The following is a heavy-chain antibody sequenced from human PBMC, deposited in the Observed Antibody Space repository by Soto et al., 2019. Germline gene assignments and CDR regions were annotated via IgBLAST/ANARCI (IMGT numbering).Heavy chain of an antibody. CDR2: INHSGST. CDR3: ARKYLSHPFDY. CDR1: GGSFSGYY. Sequence: SETLSLTCAVYGGSFSGYYWSWIRQPPWKGLEWIGEINHSGSTNYNPSLKSRVTISVDTSKNQFSLKRSSVTAADTAVYYCARKYLSHPFDYWGQGTLVTVSS. D-gene: IGHD2-2*01. V-gene: IGHV4-34*01. J-gene: IGHJ4*02.